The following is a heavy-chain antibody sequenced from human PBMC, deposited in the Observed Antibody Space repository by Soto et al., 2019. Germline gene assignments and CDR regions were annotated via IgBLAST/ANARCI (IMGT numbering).Heavy chain of an antibody. D-gene: IGHD6-13*01. CDR1: GFTFSSYG. Sequence: QVQLVESGGGVVQPGRSLRLSCAASGFTFSSYGMHWVRQAPGKGLEWVAVIWYDGSNKYYADSVKGRFTISRDNSKNTLYLQMNSLRAEDTAVYYCARDRVPYSSRGNWFDPWGQGTLLTVSS. CDR3: ARDRVPYSSRGNWFDP. CDR2: IWYDGSNK. J-gene: IGHJ5*02. V-gene: IGHV3-33*01.